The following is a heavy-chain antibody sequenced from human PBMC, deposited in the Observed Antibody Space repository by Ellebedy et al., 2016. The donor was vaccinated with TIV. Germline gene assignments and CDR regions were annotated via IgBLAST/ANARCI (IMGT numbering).Heavy chain of an antibody. CDR3: ARHPANLTGDMSVRIGYLQD. V-gene: IGHV5-51*01. D-gene: IGHD2-21*02. J-gene: IGHJ1*01. Sequence: GESLKISCKGSGSSFTTYWIAWVRQTPGKGLEWMGTIYPGDSETKYSPSLEGQVTISADKSISTAYLQWSNLKASDTAMYYCARHPANLTGDMSVRIGYLQDWGQGTLVTVSS. CDR1: GSSFTTYW. CDR2: IYPGDSET.